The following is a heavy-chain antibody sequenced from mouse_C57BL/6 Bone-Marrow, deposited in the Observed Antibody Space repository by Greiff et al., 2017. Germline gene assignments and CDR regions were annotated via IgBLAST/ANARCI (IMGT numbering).Heavy chain of an antibody. CDR2: IYPGSGST. CDR1: GYTFTSYW. Sequence: VQLQQSGAELVKPGASVKMSCKASGYTFTSYWITWVKQRPGQGLEWIGDIYPGSGSTNYNEKFKSKATLTVDTSSSTAYMQLSSLTSEDSAVYYCARDSSGYEETWFAYWGQGTLVTVSA. D-gene: IGHD3-2*02. J-gene: IGHJ3*01. V-gene: IGHV1-55*01. CDR3: ARDSSGYEETWFAY.